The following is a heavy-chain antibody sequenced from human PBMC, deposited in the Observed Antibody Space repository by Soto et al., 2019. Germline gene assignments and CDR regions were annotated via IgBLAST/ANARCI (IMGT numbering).Heavy chain of an antibody. J-gene: IGHJ4*02. Sequence: ASVKVSCKASGYTFTSHGISWVRQAPGQGLEWMGWIRAYNGNTNYAQKLQGRVTMTTDTSTSTAYMELRSLRSDDTAVYYCARAPGDYYDSSGYYYAYWGQGTLVTVSS. CDR3: ARAPGDYYDSSGYYYAY. CDR1: GYTFTSHG. D-gene: IGHD3-22*01. V-gene: IGHV1-18*04. CDR2: IRAYNGNT.